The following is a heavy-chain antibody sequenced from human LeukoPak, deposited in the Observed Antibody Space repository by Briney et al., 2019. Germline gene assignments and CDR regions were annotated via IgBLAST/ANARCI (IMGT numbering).Heavy chain of an antibody. CDR3: AIPRGDFWSGYYHGYFDY. D-gene: IGHD3-3*01. CDR1: GFTFSSYA. Sequence: GGSLRLSCAASGFTFSSYAMSWVRQAPGKGLEWVSAISGSGGSTYYADSVKGRFTISRDNSKNTLYLQMNSLRAEDTSVYYCAIPRGDFWSGYYHGYFDYWGQGTLVTVSS. V-gene: IGHV3-23*01. CDR2: ISGSGGST. J-gene: IGHJ4*02.